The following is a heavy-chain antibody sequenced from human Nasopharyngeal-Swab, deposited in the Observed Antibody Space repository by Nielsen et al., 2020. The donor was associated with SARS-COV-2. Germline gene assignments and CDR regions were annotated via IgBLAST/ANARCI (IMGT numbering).Heavy chain of an antibody. V-gene: IGHV3-30*18. CDR1: GFTFSSYG. D-gene: IGHD7-27*01. CDR2: ISYDGSNK. Sequence: LSLTCAASGFTFSSYGMHWVRQAPGKGLEWVAVISYDGSNKYSADSVKGRFTISRDNSKNTLYLQMNSLRAEDTAVYFCAKDHFWAPNDYWGQGTLVTVSS. J-gene: IGHJ4*02. CDR3: AKDHFWAPNDY.